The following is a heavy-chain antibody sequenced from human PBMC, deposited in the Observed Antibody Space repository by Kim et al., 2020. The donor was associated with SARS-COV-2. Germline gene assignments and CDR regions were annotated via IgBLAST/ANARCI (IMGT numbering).Heavy chain of an antibody. V-gene: IGHV4-59*08. D-gene: IGHD4-17*01. J-gene: IGHJ4*02. CDR2: IYYSGST. CDR1: GGSISSYY. CDR3: ARFRGTVTTRYYFDY. Sequence: SETLSLTCTVSGGSISSYYWSWIRQPPGKGLEWIGYIYYSGSTNYNPSLKSRVTMSVDTSKNHFSLKLSSVTAADTAVYYCARFRGTVTTRYYFDYWGQGTLVTVSS.